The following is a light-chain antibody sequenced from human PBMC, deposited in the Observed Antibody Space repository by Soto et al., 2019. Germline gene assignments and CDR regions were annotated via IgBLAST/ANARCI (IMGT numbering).Light chain of an antibody. J-gene: IGLJ2*01. CDR3: SSYAGSNNLV. CDR1: SSDLGTYHF. CDR2: EVS. V-gene: IGLV2-8*01. Sequence: QSALTQPASVSGSPGQSITISCTGTSSDLGTYHFVSWYQQHPGKVPKLMIYEVSKRPSGVPDRFSGSKSGNTASLTVSGLQAEDEADYYCSSYAGSNNLVFGGGTKLTVL.